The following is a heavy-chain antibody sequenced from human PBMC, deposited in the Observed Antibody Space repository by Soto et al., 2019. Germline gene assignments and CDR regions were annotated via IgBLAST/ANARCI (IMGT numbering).Heavy chain of an antibody. D-gene: IGHD2-15*01. V-gene: IGHV3-15*07. CDR1: GFSFNEAW. CDR3: TTGSVEGM. J-gene: IGHJ6*02. CDR2: IKTSAGGGAT. Sequence: EVQLVESAGGLVKPGGSLRLSCVASGFSFNEAWMNWVRQAPGQGLEWVGRIKTSAGGGATTYAAPVQGRFTISRDDSKHTLYLHMNSLRTEDTAIYYCTTGSVEGMWGQGTTVIVSS.